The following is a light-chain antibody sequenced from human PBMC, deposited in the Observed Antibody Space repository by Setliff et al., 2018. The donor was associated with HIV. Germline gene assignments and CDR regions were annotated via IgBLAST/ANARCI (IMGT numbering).Light chain of an antibody. CDR1: QHVGRY. Sequence: AIQMTQSPSSLSASAGDRVIITCRASQHVGRYLAWYQQKPGKAPNALIYAASTLQTGVPSRFSGSGSGTDFTLIITGLQSEDFATYYCQQYYSYPRTFGQGTKVDIK. V-gene: IGKV1-8*01. J-gene: IGKJ1*01. CDR2: AAS. CDR3: QQYYSYPRT.